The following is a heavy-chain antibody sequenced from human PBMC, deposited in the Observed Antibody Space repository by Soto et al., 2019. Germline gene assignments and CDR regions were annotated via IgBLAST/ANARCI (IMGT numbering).Heavy chain of an antibody. J-gene: IGHJ5*02. CDR3: AAAETSLGLEH. V-gene: IGHV1-58*01. Sequence: SVNVSFKACGLTFTMSSCQVLRQARLQRLEWIGFIVVCIVKTNYAQKFQERVTITRDMSKSTAYMDLSSLRSEDTAVYYCAAAETSLGLEHWGQRTLVTVSS. D-gene: IGHD1-7*01. CDR1: GLTFTMSS. CDR2: IVVCIVKT.